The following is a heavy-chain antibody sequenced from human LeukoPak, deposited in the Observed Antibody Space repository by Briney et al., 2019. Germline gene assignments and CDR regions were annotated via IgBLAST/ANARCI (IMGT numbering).Heavy chain of an antibody. CDR2: IRYDGSNK. CDR3: AKADENYYYYYYLDV. V-gene: IGHV3-30*02. J-gene: IGHJ6*03. CDR1: GFTFSSYG. Sequence: GGSLRLSCAASGFTFSSYGMHWVRQAPGKGLEWVAFIRYDGSNKYYADSVKGRFTISRDNSQNTLYLQMNSLRSEDTAVYYCAKADENYYYYYYLDVWGKGTTVTVSS.